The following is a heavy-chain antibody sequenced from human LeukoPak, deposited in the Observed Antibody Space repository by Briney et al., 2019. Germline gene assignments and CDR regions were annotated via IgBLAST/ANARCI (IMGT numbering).Heavy chain of an antibody. J-gene: IGHJ4*02. CDR2: MKHDGSTK. CDR3: ARDTTRGDFDY. Sequence: GGSLRLSCAASGFTFRNYGMSWVRQAPGKGLEWVANMKHDGSTKYYVDSVKGRFTISRDNAKNSLFLQMNSLRAEDTSVYYCARDTTRGDFDYWGQGTLVTVSS. CDR1: GFTFRNYG. D-gene: IGHD1-1*01. V-gene: IGHV3-7*01.